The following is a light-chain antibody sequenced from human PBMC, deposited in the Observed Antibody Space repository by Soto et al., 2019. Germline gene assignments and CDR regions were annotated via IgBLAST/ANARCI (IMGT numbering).Light chain of an antibody. J-gene: IGKJ1*01. CDR2: WAS. CDR1: QSVLYSSNNKNY. CDR3: QQYFRPWT. Sequence: DIVMTQSPDSLAVSLGERATINCKSSQSVLYSSNNKNYLAWYQQKPGQPPKLLIYWASTRESGVPDRFSGSGSGTDFTLNISSLQAEDVAVYYCQQYFRPWTVGHENKVEIK. V-gene: IGKV4-1*01.